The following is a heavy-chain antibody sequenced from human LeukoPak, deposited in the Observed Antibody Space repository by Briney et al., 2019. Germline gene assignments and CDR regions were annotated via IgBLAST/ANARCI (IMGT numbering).Heavy chain of an antibody. Sequence: SETLSLTCTVSGGSISSYYWSWIRQPPGKGLEWIGYIYYSGSTNYNPSLKSRVNISVDTSKNQFSLKLSSVTAADTAVYYCARAGVATITVDYWGQGTLVTVSS. J-gene: IGHJ4*02. V-gene: IGHV4-59*01. CDR1: GGSISSYY. D-gene: IGHD5-12*01. CDR2: IYYSGST. CDR3: ARAGVATITVDY.